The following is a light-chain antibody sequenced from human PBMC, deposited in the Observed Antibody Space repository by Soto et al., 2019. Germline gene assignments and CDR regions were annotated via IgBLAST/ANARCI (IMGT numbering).Light chain of an antibody. CDR2: GAS. CDR1: QALSNN. V-gene: IGKV1-9*01. Sequence: DIQLTQSPSFRLALVGARAPILCRPGQALSNNLAWYQQKPGKAPKLLIYGASTLKSGVPSRFSGSASGTEFTLTISSLQPEDFATYFCQQFNAYPLTFGGGTKLEIK. J-gene: IGKJ4*01. CDR3: QQFNAYPLT.